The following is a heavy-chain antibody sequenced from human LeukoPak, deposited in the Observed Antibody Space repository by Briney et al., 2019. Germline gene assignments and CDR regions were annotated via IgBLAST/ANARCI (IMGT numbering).Heavy chain of an antibody. CDR3: ARDFDTPLYYFDY. Sequence: PGGSLRLTCAASGFTFSSYWMSWVRQAPGKGLEWVANIKQDGSEKYYVDSVKGRFTISRDNAKNSLYLQMNSLRAEDTAVYYCARDFDTPLYYFDYWGQGTLVTVSS. V-gene: IGHV3-7*01. D-gene: IGHD3-9*01. CDR1: GFTFSSYW. J-gene: IGHJ4*02. CDR2: IKQDGSEK.